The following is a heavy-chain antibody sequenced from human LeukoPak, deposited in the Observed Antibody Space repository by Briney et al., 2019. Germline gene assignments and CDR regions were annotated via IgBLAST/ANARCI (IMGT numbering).Heavy chain of an antibody. CDR1: GFTFSSYG. D-gene: IGHD3-16*01. CDR3: AKSQPGGGDYFDY. V-gene: IGHV3-33*06. Sequence: GGSLRLSCAASGFTFSSYGMHWVRQAPGKGLEWVAVIWYDGSNKYYADSVRGRFTISRDTSKNTLYLQMNSLRAEDTAVYYCAKSQPGGGDYFDYWGQGTLVAVSS. CDR2: IWYDGSNK. J-gene: IGHJ4*02.